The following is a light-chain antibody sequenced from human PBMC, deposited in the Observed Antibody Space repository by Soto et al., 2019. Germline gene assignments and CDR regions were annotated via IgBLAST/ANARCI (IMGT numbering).Light chain of an antibody. J-gene: IGLJ2*01. CDR1: SSDIGIYKY. Sequence: QSVLTQPASVSGSPGQSIAISCTGSSSDIGIYKYVSWYQQHPGKVPKLIIYEVTNRPSGVSHRFSGSKSGNTASLTISGLQADDEADYYCSSYSNTNTPFLFGGGTKLTVL. CDR3: SSYSNTNTPFL. CDR2: EVT. V-gene: IGLV2-14*01.